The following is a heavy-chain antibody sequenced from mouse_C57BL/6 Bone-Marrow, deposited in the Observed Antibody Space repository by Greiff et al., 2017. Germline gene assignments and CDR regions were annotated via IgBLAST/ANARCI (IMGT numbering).Heavy chain of an antibody. CDR2: ISDGGSYT. CDR3: ARVAGLRSYYFDY. CDR1: GFTFSSYA. V-gene: IGHV5-4*03. D-gene: IGHD2-4*01. Sequence: EVKLMESGGGLVKPGGSLKLSCAASGFTFSSYAMSWVRQTPEKRLEWVATISDGGSYTYYPDNVKGRFTISRDNAKNNLYLQMSHLKSEDTAMYYCARVAGLRSYYFDYGGQGTTLTVSS. J-gene: IGHJ2*01.